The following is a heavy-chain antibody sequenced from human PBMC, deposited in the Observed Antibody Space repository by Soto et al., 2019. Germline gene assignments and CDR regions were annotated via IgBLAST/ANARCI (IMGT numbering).Heavy chain of an antibody. CDR1: GFTFSSYA. CDR2: ISGSGGST. Sequence: EVQLLESGGGLVQPGGSLRLSCAASGFTFSSYAMNWVRQAPGKGLEWVSVISGSGGSTYYADAVKGRFTISRDNSKNTLYLQMKSLRAEDTAVYYCAKLTVGWYFDLWGRGTLVTVSS. V-gene: IGHV3-23*01. J-gene: IGHJ2*01. D-gene: IGHD4-17*01. CDR3: AKLTVGWYFDL.